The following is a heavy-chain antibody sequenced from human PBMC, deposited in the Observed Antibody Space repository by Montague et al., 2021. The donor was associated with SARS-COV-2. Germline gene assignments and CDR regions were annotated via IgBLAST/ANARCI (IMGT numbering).Heavy chain of an antibody. D-gene: IGHD6-6*01. Sequence: SLRLSCAASGFTFSSYAMHWVRQAPGKGLEWVAVISYDGSNKYYADSVKGRFTISRGNSKNTLYLQMNSLRAEDTAVYYCARDSQPYSNSRDYYYYYGMDVWGQGTTVTVSS. V-gene: IGHV3-30-3*01. CDR3: ARDSQPYSNSRDYYYYYGMDV. CDR1: GFTFSSYA. J-gene: IGHJ6*02. CDR2: ISYDGSNK.